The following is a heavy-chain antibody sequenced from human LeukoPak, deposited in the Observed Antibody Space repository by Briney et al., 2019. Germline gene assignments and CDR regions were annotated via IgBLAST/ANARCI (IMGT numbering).Heavy chain of an antibody. CDR1: GFTFSSYA. V-gene: IGHV3-23*01. J-gene: IGHJ5*02. CDR2: ISGNSGST. D-gene: IGHD1-26*01. CDR3: ARDWELGPWFDP. Sequence: GGSLRLSCAASGFTFSSYAMSWVRQAPGKGLEWVSSISGNSGSTYYADSVKGRFTISRDNSKNTLYLQMNSLRAEDTAVYYCARDWELGPWFDPWGQGTLVTVSS.